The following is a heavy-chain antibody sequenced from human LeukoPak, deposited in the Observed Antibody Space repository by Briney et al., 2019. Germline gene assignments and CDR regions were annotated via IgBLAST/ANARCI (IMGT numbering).Heavy chain of an antibody. CDR3: ARDPAWRVVVAATSVSSGMDV. V-gene: IGHV3-30-3*01. D-gene: IGHD2-15*01. Sequence: GGSLRLSCAASGFTFSSYWMHWVRQAPGKGLEWVAVISYDGSNKYYADSVKGRFTISRDNSKNTLYLQMNSLRAEDTAVYYCARDPAWRVVVAATSVSSGMDVWGQGTLVTVSS. CDR2: ISYDGSNK. J-gene: IGHJ4*02. CDR1: GFTFSSYW.